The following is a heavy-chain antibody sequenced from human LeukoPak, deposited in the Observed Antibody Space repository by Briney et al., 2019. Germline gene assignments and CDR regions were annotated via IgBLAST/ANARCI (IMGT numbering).Heavy chain of an antibody. CDR3: ASESYYYDSSGYYYSHAFDI. Sequence: SQTLSLTCTVSGASVNSGNYYWTWIRQPAGKRLEWIGRIYTSGNTNCNPSLKSRVTISIDASKNQFSLRLSSVTAADTAVYYCASESYYYDSSGYYYSHAFDIWGQGTMVTVSS. D-gene: IGHD3-22*01. CDR1: GASVNSGNYY. J-gene: IGHJ3*02. CDR2: IYTSGNT. V-gene: IGHV4-61*02.